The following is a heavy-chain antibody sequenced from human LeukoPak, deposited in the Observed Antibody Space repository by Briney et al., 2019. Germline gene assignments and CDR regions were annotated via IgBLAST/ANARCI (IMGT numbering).Heavy chain of an antibody. CDR3: ARRIGETDVFDF. CDR2: IYYSGST. CDR1: GGSLSRYY. J-gene: IGHJ3*01. D-gene: IGHD2-15*01. Sequence: SETLSLTCTVSGGSLSRYYWPWIRQPPGKGLEWIAYIYYSGSTNYNSSLKSRVTISVDTSKNQFSLSLNSVTAADTAMYYCARRIGETDVFDFWGQGTMVTVSS. V-gene: IGHV4-59*08.